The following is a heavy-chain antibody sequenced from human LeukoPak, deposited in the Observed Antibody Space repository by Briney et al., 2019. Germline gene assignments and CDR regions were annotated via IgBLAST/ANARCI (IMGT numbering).Heavy chain of an antibody. Sequence: SETLSLTCTVSGGSISSYYWSWIRQPPGKGLEWIGYIYYSGSTNYNPSLKSRVTISVDTSKNQFSLKLSSVTAADTAAYYCARYYSSSPPYYFDYWGQGTLVTVSS. CDR2: IYYSGST. CDR3: ARYYSSSPPYYFDY. D-gene: IGHD4-11*01. CDR1: GGSISSYY. V-gene: IGHV4-59*12. J-gene: IGHJ4*02.